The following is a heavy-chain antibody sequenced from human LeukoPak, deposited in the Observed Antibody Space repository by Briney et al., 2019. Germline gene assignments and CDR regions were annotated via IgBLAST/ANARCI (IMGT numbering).Heavy chain of an antibody. J-gene: IGHJ6*03. CDR1: GGSFSGYY. D-gene: IGHD3-10*01. CDR2: INHSGSA. CDR3: ARARRFGAYYYYMDV. V-gene: IGHV4-34*01. Sequence: PSETLSLTCAVYGGSFSGYYWSWIRQPPGKGLEWLGEINHSGSANYKSSLKSRVTISVDTSKNQFSLKLSSVTAADTAVYYCARARRFGAYYYYMDVWGKGTTVTVSS.